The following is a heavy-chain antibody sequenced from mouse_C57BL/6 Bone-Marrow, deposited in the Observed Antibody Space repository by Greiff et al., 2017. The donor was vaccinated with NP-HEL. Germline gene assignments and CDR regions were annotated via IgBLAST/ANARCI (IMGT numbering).Heavy chain of an antibody. Sequence: VQLKQSGAELVKPGASVKLSCKASGYTFTSYWMHWVKQRPGRGLEWIGRIDPNSGGTKYNEKFKSKATLTVDKPSSTAYMQLSSLTSEDSAVYYCARGNYYGSSPAWFAYWGQGTLVTVSA. J-gene: IGHJ3*01. CDR1: GYTFTSYW. CDR2: IDPNSGGT. D-gene: IGHD1-1*01. CDR3: ARGNYYGSSPAWFAY. V-gene: IGHV1-72*01.